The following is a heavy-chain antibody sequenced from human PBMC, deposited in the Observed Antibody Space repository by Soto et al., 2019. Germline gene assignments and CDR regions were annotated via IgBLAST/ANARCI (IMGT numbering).Heavy chain of an antibody. J-gene: IGHJ6*02. Sequence: QVQLAESGGGVVQPGRSLRLSCAASGFTFSSYGMHWVRQAPGKGLEWVAVISYDGSNKYYADSVKGRFTISRDNSKNTLYLQMNSLRAEDTAVYYCAKDSGYSSSWYPSPHLYYGMDVWGQGTTVTVSS. CDR3: AKDSGYSSSWYPSPHLYYGMDV. CDR1: GFTFSSYG. CDR2: ISYDGSNK. D-gene: IGHD6-13*01. V-gene: IGHV3-30*18.